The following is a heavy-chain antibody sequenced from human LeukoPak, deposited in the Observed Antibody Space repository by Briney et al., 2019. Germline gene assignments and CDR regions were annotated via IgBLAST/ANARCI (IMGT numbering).Heavy chain of an antibody. Sequence: GGSLRLSCAASGFTFSSYEMNWVRQAPGKGLEWVSYISSSGSTIYYADSVKGRFTISRDNAKNSLYLQMNSLRAEDTAVYYCARGDCSSTSCYFYYYYYGMGVWGQGTTVTVSS. J-gene: IGHJ6*01. V-gene: IGHV3-48*03. CDR2: ISSSGSTI. CDR1: GFTFSSYE. D-gene: IGHD2-2*01. CDR3: ARGDCSSTSCYFYYYYYGMGV.